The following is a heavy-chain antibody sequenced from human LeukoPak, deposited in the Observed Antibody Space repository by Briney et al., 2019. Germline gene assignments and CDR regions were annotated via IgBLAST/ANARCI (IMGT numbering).Heavy chain of an antibody. CDR1: GFTFSNAW. D-gene: IGHD6-19*01. Sequence: PGESLTLSCAVSGFTFSNAWQTWVRHAPGEGLEWVGHIKCKNDGGTTDYPAPVKARFTISRDDSKNTLNLQIDSLTTEDTALYYCTTDGAPSGWRGGSCDYWGQGTLVTVS. CDR3: TTDGAPSGWRGGSCDY. CDR2: IKCKNDGGTT. J-gene: IGHJ4*02. V-gene: IGHV3-15*01.